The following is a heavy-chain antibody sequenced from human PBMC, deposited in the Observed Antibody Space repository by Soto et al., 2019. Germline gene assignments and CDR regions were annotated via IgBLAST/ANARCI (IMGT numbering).Heavy chain of an antibody. Sequence: QVHLQQRGAGLLKPSETLSLNCVVSGESFSGYYWSWIRQTPGMGLEWIGEVDHRGSTTYNPSLKNRASISIDSSKTLFSRELTSVTSADTALYFCARYEYGNSLYGVDVWGQGTRVTVSS. CDR3: ARYEYGNSLYGVDV. CDR2: VDHRGST. CDR1: GESFSGYY. V-gene: IGHV4-34*02. J-gene: IGHJ6*02. D-gene: IGHD1-7*01.